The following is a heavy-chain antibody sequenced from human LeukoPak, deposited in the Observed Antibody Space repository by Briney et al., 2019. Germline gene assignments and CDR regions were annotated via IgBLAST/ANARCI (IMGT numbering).Heavy chain of an antibody. Sequence: ASVKVSCKASGYTFTSYGIRWVRQAPGQGLEWMGWISAYNGNTNYAQKLQGRVTMTTDTSTSTAYMELGSLRSDDTAWYYCARDIHALRYFNLLSPFDYWGQGTLVTVSS. CDR2: ISAYNGNT. CDR1: GYTFTSYG. D-gene: IGHD3-9*01. CDR3: ARDIHALRYFNLLSPFDY. V-gene: IGHV1-18*04. J-gene: IGHJ4*02.